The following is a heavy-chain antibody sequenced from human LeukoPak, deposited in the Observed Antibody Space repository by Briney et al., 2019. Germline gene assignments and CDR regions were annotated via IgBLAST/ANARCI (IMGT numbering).Heavy chain of an antibody. CDR3: ARHRGYSYGTFDY. V-gene: IGHV4-4*07. CDR2: IFTSGST. Sequence: SETLSLTCTVSGGSISYYYWSWIRQPAGKGLEWIGRIFTSGSTNYNPSLKSRVTMSLDTSKNQFSLKLNSVTAADTAVYYCARHRGYSYGTFDYWGQGTVVTVSS. D-gene: IGHD5-18*01. CDR1: GGSISYYY. J-gene: IGHJ4*02.